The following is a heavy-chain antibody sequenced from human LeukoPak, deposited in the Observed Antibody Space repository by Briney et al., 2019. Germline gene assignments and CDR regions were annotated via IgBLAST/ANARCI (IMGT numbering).Heavy chain of an antibody. J-gene: IGHJ4*02. CDR1: GYTLTSYG. D-gene: IGHD3-3*01. Sequence: ASVKVSCKASGYTLTSYGISWVRQAPGQGLEWMGWISAYNGNTNYAQKLQGRVTMTTDTSTSTAYMELRSLRSDDTAVYYCARDRGPYYDFWSGYYTFDYWGQGTLVTVSS. V-gene: IGHV1-18*01. CDR3: ARDRGPYYDFWSGYYTFDY. CDR2: ISAYNGNT.